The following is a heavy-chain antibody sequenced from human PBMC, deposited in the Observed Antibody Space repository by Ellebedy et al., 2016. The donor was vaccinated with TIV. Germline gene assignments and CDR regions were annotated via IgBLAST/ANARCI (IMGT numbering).Heavy chain of an antibody. CDR3: ARGGPTSGWYDGYYYYGMDV. D-gene: IGHD6-19*01. CDR1: GFTFSSYA. J-gene: IGHJ6*02. Sequence: GESLKISXAASGFTFSSYAMRWVRQAPGKGLEWVAVTSYDGSNKYYADSVKGRFTISRDNSKNTLYLQMNSLRAEDTAVYYCARGGPTSGWYDGYYYYGMDVWGQGTTVTVSS. CDR2: TSYDGSNK. V-gene: IGHV3-30*04.